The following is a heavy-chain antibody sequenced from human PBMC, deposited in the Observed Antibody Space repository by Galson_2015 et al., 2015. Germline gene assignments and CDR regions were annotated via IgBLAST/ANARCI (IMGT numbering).Heavy chain of an antibody. Sequence: SLRLSCAASGFTFSSYGMHWVRQAPGKGLEWVAVIWYDGSNKYYADSVKGRFTISRDNSKNTLYLQMNSLRAEDTAVYYCARELEEYYYDSSGYLYAYWGQGTLVTVSS. J-gene: IGHJ4*02. D-gene: IGHD3-22*01. CDR3: ARELEEYYYDSSGYLYAY. CDR1: GFTFSSYG. V-gene: IGHV3-33*01. CDR2: IWYDGSNK.